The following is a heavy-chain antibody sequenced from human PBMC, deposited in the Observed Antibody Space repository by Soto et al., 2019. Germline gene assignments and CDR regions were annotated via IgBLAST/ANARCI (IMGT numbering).Heavy chain of an antibody. CDR3: ARESEDLTSNFDY. Sequence: PGGSLRLSCAASGFTFTRYSMNWVRQAPGKGLEWVSSISSTTNYIYYGDSMKGRFTISRDNAKNSVYLDMNSLSAEDTAVYYCARESEDLTSNFDYWGQGTLVTVSS. CDR1: GFTFTRYS. J-gene: IGHJ4*02. CDR2: ISSTTNYI. V-gene: IGHV3-21*01.